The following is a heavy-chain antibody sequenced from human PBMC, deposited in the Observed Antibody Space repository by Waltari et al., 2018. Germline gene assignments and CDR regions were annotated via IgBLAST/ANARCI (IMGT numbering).Heavy chain of an antibody. Sequence: EVQLLESGGGLVQPGGSLRLSCAASGFPFSSYAMSWVRQAPGKGLEWVSAISGSGGSTYYADSVKGRFTISRDNSKNTLYLQMNSLRAEDTAVYYCAKDEMGSGWYRGLSYFDYWGQGTLVTVSS. CDR2: ISGSGGST. J-gene: IGHJ4*02. CDR1: GFPFSSYA. CDR3: AKDEMGSGWYRGLSYFDY. V-gene: IGHV3-23*01. D-gene: IGHD6-19*01.